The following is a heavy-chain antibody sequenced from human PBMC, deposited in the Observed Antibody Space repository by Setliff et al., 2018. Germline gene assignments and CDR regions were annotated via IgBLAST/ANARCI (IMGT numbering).Heavy chain of an antibody. CDR1: GFSFSNHN. CDR2: ICGGCSDR. V-gene: IGHV3-23*01. D-gene: IGHD3-3*01. J-gene: IGHJ4*02. Sequence: GGSLRLSCAASGFSFSNHNMNWFRQIPGKGLEWVSAICGGCSDRHYADSVKGRFTISRDNSKNTLYLKRNSLRAEDTAVYYCAKDLITTTVPEWLLYTPTTYSDYWGQGTLVTVSS. CDR3: AKDLITTTVPEWLLYTPTTYSDY.